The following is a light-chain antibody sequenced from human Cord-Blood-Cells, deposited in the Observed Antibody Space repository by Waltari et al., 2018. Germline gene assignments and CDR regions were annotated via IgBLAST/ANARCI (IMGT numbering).Light chain of an antibody. CDR3: SSYTSSSTWV. CDR2: DVS. CDR1: SSDGGGYNY. V-gene: IGLV2-14*01. Sequence: QSALTQPASVSGSPGQSIPISCTGTSSDGGGYNYVSWYQQHPGKAPKLMIYDVSNRPSGVSNRFSGSKSGNTASLTISGLQAEDEADYYCSSYTSSSTWVFGGGTKLTVL. J-gene: IGLJ3*02.